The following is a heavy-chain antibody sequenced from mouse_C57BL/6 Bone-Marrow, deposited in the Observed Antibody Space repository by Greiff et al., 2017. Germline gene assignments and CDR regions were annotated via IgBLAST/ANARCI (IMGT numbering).Heavy chain of an antibody. D-gene: IGHD1-1*01. J-gene: IGHJ2*01. Sequence: VHVKQSGAELVRPGASVKLSCTASGFNIKDDYMHWVKQRPEQGLEWIGWIDPENGDTEYASKFQGKATITADTSSNTAYLQLSSLTSEDTSVYYCTTIYYYGSSPLDYWGQGTTLTVSS. CDR1: GFNIKDDY. V-gene: IGHV14-4*01. CDR3: TTIYYYGSSPLDY. CDR2: IDPENGDT.